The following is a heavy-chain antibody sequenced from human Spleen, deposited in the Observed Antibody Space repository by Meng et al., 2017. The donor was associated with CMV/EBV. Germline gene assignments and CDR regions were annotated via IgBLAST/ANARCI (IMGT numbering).Heavy chain of an antibody. CDR2: INYSGTT. CDR3: ARETNEATSSWSQGRYGDYFDH. V-gene: IGHV4-59*01. J-gene: IGHJ4*02. CDR1: GGSISSYY. Sequence: SETLSLTCTVSGGSISSYYWSWIRQPPGKGLEWIGYINYSGTTNYNPSLKSRVTISVDTSKNEFSLKLNSVTAADTAVYYCARETNEATSSWSQGRYGDYFDHWGQGTLVTVSS. D-gene: IGHD6-13*01.